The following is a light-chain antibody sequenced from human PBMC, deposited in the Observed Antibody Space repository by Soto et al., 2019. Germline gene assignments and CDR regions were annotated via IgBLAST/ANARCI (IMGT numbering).Light chain of an antibody. V-gene: IGKV3-15*01. Sequence: PGERATLSCRASQSVSSNLAWYQQKPGQAPRLLIYGASTRATGIPARFSGSGSGTEFTLTISSLQSEDFAVYYCQQYNNWPTWTFGQGTKVDIK. CDR1: QSVSSN. CDR2: GAS. CDR3: QQYNNWPTWT. J-gene: IGKJ1*01.